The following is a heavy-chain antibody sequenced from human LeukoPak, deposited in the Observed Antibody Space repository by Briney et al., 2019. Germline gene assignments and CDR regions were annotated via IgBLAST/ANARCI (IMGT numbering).Heavy chain of an antibody. D-gene: IGHD6-13*01. CDR2: INPSGGTT. CDR3: ARDAAAQQLVHYFDY. V-gene: IGHV1-46*01. Sequence: PGASVKVSCKASVYTFTSYYMHWVRQAPGQGLEWMGIINPSGGTTTYAQQFQGRITATSDTSTSTFYMELSSLRFEDTAVYYCARDAAAQQLVHYFDYWGQGTLVTVSS. CDR1: VYTFTSYY. J-gene: IGHJ4*02.